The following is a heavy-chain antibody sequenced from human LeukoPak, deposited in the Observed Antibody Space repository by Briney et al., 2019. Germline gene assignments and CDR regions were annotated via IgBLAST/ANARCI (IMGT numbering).Heavy chain of an antibody. CDR3: ARHGTIAAAGTELDY. CDR2: INHSGST. Sequence: SETLCLTCAVYGGSFSGYYWSWIREPPGKGLEWIGEINHSGSTNYNPSLKSRVTISVDTSKNQFSLKLSSVTAADTAVYYCARHGTIAAAGTELDYWGQGTLVTVSS. D-gene: IGHD6-13*01. J-gene: IGHJ4*02. V-gene: IGHV4-34*01. CDR1: GGSFSGYY.